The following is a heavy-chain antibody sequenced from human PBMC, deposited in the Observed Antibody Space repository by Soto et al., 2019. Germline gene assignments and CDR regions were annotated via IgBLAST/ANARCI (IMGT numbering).Heavy chain of an antibody. V-gene: IGHV1-18*01. D-gene: IGHD3-10*02. CDR1: GYTFTTYG. Sequence: GPEVKKPGASVKLSCKASGYTFTTYGVRWVRQAPGLGLEWMGWISAYNGNTNYAQKFHGRVTMTTDASANTAYLELRSLRSDDTAVYYCARQEGHIEPMIGEFDFWGQGTLVTVSS. CDR3: ARQEGHIEPMIGEFDF. CDR2: ISAYNGNT. J-gene: IGHJ4*02.